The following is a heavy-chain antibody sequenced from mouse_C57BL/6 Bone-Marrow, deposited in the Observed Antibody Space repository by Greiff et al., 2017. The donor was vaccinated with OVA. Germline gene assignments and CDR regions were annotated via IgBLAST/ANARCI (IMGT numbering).Heavy chain of an antibody. J-gene: IGHJ2*01. CDR3: TTVTTVVATKTYFDY. CDR1: GFNIKDDY. CDR2: IDPENGDT. V-gene: IGHV14-4*01. Sequence: DVKLQESGAELVRPGASVKLSCTASGFNIKDDYMHWVKQRPEQGLEWIGWIDPENGDTEYASKFQGKATITADTSSNTAYLQLSSLTSEDTAVYYCTTVTTVVATKTYFDYWGQGTTLTVSS. D-gene: IGHD1-1*01.